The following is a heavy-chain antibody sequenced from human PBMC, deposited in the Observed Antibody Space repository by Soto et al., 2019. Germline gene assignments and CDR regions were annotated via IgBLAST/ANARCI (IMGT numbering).Heavy chain of an antibody. D-gene: IGHD4-4*01. V-gene: IGHV1-69*12. J-gene: IGHJ6*02. CDR2: IIPIFGTA. Sequence: QVQLVQSGAEVKKPGSSVKVSCKASGGTFSSYAISWVRQAPGQGLEWMGGIIPIFGTAKYAQKFQGRVTITADESTSTAYMELSSLRSEDTGVYYCAEGMLTVTTRRHLANYSYYSGMAVWGQGTTVTVSS. CDR1: GGTFSSYA. CDR3: AEGMLTVTTRRHLANYSYYSGMAV.